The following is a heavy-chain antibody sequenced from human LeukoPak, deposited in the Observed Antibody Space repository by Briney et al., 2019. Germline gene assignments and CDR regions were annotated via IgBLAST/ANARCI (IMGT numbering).Heavy chain of an antibody. V-gene: IGHV3-23*01. J-gene: IGHJ4*02. D-gene: IGHD7-27*01. CDR1: GFIFSHYG. CDR2: ITSRSTT. CDR3: AKDGNWARFEG. Sequence: GGSLRLSCAASGFIFSHYGMNWVRQAPGKGLEWVSGITSRSTTFYADSVKGRFTISRNNSKNMLLLQINSPPAEDWATYYCAKDGNWARFEGWGQGALGTVTA.